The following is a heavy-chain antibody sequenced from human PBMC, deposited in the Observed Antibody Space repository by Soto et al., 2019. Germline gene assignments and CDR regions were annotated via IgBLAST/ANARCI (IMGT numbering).Heavy chain of an antibody. Sequence: QVQLVQSGAEVKKPGASVKVSCKASGYTFTSYAMHWVRQDPGQRLEWMGWINAGNGNTKYSQKFQGRVTITRDTSASTAYMELSSLRSEDTAVYYCARDLGVGAASDYWGQGTLVTASS. J-gene: IGHJ4*02. CDR1: GYTFTSYA. D-gene: IGHD1-26*01. CDR2: INAGNGNT. CDR3: ARDLGVGAASDY. V-gene: IGHV1-3*01.